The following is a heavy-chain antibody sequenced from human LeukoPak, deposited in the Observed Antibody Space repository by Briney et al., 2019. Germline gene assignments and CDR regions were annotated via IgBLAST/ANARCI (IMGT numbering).Heavy chain of an antibody. Sequence: SEPLSLTCTVSGGSISSSSYYWGWIRQPPGKGLEWIGSIYYSGSTYYNPSLKSRVTISVDTSKNQFSLKLSSVTAADTAVYYCARGPSTMVVTLWGQGTLVTVSS. CDR2: IYYSGST. J-gene: IGHJ4*02. CDR1: GGSISSSSYY. V-gene: IGHV4-39*01. D-gene: IGHD4-23*01. CDR3: ARGPSTMVVTL.